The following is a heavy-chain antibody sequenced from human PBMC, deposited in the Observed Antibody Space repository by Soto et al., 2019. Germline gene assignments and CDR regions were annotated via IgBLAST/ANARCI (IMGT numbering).Heavy chain of an antibody. CDR1: GGSFSGYY. CDR2: INHSGST. V-gene: IGHV4-34*01. J-gene: IGHJ4*02. CDR3: ARGLSRAPTPKKDPPHSGYDGVDY. Sequence: QVQLQQWGAGLLKPSETLSLTCAVYGGSFSGYYWSWIRQPPGKGLEWIGEINHSGSTNYNPSLKKRVTLSVATSNIQCSLKLRSVTAADTAVYYCARGLSRAPTPKKDPPHSGYDGVDYWGQGTLVAVSS. D-gene: IGHD5-12*01.